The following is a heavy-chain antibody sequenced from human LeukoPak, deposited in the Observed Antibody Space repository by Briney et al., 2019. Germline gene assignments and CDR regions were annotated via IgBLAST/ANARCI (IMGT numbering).Heavy chain of an antibody. CDR3: ARDPSGSWQWFDY. D-gene: IGHD1-26*01. J-gene: IGHJ4*02. V-gene: IGHV1-46*01. CDR2: INPNGGST. CDR1: GYTFTSYY. Sequence: AAVKVSCKASGYTFTSYYMHGVRQAPGQGLEWMGVINPNGGSTTYAQKFQGRVTMTRDRSTTTVYMELSSLRSEDTAVYYCARDPSGSWQWFDYWGQGTLVTVSS.